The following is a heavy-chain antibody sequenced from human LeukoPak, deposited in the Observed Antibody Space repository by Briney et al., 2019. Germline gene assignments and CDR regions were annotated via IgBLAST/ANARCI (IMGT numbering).Heavy chain of an antibody. Sequence: GGSLRLSCAATGFSFSNYWMHWVRQAPGKGLVRVTRMNSDGSATYYADSVQGRFTISRDNAKNTLYLQMNSLRAEDTAMYFCAKGPNYFDSWGQGTLVTVSS. CDR1: GFSFSNYW. CDR3: AKGPNYFDS. CDR2: MNSDGSAT. V-gene: IGHV3-74*01. J-gene: IGHJ4*02.